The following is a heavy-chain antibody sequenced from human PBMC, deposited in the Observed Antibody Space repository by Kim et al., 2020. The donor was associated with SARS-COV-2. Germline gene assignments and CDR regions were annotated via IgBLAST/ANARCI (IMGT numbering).Heavy chain of an antibody. D-gene: IGHD3-3*01. CDR2: IIPIFGTA. CDR3: ARSIGSGRVATNWFDP. V-gene: IGHV1-69*13. Sequence: SVKVSCKASGGTFSSYAISWVRQAPGQGLEWMGGIIPIFGTANYAQKFQGRVTITADESTSTAYMELSSLRSEDTAVYYCARSIGSGRVATNWFDPWGQGTLVTVSS. CDR1: GGTFSSYA. J-gene: IGHJ5*02.